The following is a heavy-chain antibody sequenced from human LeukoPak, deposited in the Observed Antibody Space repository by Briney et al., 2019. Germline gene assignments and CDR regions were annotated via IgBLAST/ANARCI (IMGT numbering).Heavy chain of an antibody. V-gene: IGHV4-59*08. CDR1: GGSISSYF. Sequence: SETLSLTCTVSGGSISSYFWSWIRQPPGKGLEWIAYISDIGSINYNPSLKSRVTISLDTSKNQFSLKLSSVTAADTAVYYCAGHHPRNTVDFWGQGTLVTVSS. D-gene: IGHD2-8*02. CDR3: AGHHPRNTVDF. J-gene: IGHJ4*02. CDR2: ISDIGSI.